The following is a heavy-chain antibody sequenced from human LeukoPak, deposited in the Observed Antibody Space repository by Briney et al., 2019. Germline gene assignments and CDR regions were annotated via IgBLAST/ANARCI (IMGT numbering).Heavy chain of an antibody. J-gene: IGHJ3*02. CDR3: AHRGGGKSAFDI. V-gene: IGHV2-5*01. Sequence: SGPTLVNPTQTLTLTCTFSEFSLSTSGVAVGWIRQPPGKALEWLALIYWNDGKRYSPILKSRLTITKDSSKNQVVLTMTNMDPGDTATYYCAHRGGGKSAFDIWGQGTMVTVSS. D-gene: IGHD4-23*01. CDR1: EFSLSTSGVA. CDR2: IYWNDGK.